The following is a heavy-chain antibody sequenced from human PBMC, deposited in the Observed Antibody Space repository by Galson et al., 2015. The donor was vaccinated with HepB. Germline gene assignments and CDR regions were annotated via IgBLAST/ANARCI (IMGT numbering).Heavy chain of an antibody. J-gene: IGHJ4*02. V-gene: IGHV3-7*01. CDR1: GFTFSRYW. D-gene: IGHD3-3*01. CDR3: VREEWGGPDY. CDR2: IKEDGTEK. Sequence: SLRLSCAASGFTFSRYWMMWVRQAPGKGLEWVANIKEDGTEKHHLPSVRGRFTISRDNARNSLFLQMNSLGADDTAVYYCVREEWGGPDYWGQGILVTVSS.